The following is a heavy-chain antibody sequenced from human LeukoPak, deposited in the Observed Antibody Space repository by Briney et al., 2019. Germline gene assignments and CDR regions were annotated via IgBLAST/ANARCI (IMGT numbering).Heavy chain of an antibody. V-gene: IGHV3-48*02. D-gene: IGHD3-10*01. CDR1: GFTFSSYY. CDR2: ISSSSSII. J-gene: IGHJ4*02. CDR3: ARDARFNY. Sequence: PGGSLRLSYAASGFTFSSYYMNWVRQAPGKGLEWLSCISSSSSIIYYADSVKGRFTISRDNAKNSLYLQMDSLRDEDTAVYFCARDARFNYWGRGTLVTVSS.